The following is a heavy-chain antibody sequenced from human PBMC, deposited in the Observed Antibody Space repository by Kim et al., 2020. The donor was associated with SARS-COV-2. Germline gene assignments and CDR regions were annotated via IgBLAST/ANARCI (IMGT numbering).Heavy chain of an antibody. D-gene: IGHD3-16*01. V-gene: IGHV6-1*01. Sequence: YAESVKSRKTITTDTSKNHFSLQLNSVTPEDTAVYYCARAGGSWGDFQHWGQGTLVTVSS. J-gene: IGHJ1*01. CDR3: ARAGGSWGDFQH.